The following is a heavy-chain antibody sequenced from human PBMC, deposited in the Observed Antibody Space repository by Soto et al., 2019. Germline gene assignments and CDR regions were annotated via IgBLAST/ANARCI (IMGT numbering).Heavy chain of an antibody. CDR1: GYTLTSHD. J-gene: IGHJ6*02. CDR3: ARVVSPYGSANNYYYYGMDV. D-gene: IGHD3-10*01. V-gene: IGHV1-8*01. Sequence: ASVKVSCKASGYTLTSHDINWVRQATGQGLEWMGWLNPNTGDTGYAQKFQGRLSMTRNTSISTAYMELSSLRSEDTAVYFCARVVSPYGSANNYYYYGMDVWGQGTTVTVSS. CDR2: LNPNTGDT.